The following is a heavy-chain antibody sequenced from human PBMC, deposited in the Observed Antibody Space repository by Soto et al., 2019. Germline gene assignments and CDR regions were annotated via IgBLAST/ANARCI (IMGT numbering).Heavy chain of an antibody. D-gene: IGHD2-15*01. CDR3: ARARGARYFDY. V-gene: IGHV4-30-4*01. CDR2: IYYSGST. CDR1: GGSVSCGDYY. J-gene: IGHJ4*02. Sequence: QVQLQESGPGLVKPSQTLSLTCTVSGGSVSCGDYYWSWIRQPPGKGLEWIGYIYYSGSTYYNPSLNSRVTISVDTSKNQFSLKLSSVTAADTAVNYCARARGARYFDYLGQGTLVTVSS.